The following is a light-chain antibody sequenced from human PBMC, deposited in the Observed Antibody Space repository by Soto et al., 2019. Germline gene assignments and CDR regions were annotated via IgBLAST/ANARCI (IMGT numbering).Light chain of an antibody. CDR3: QQYASTRFT. V-gene: IGKV3-20*01. J-gene: IGKJ3*01. Sequence: EIVLTQSPGTLSLSPGERATLSCRASQSINSNYLAWYQQKPGQAPRLLIYGTSSRATGIPDRFSGSGSGTDFGLTINRLEPEDFAVYYCQQYASTRFTFGSGTKVEIK. CDR2: GTS. CDR1: QSINSNY.